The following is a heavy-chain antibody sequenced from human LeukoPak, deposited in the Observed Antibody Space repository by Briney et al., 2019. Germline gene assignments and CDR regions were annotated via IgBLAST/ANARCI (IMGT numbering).Heavy chain of an antibody. CDR3: ARRLESSGYYYYYYYYMDV. J-gene: IGHJ6*03. D-gene: IGHD3-22*01. CDR1: GGSFSGYY. Sequence: PSETLSLTCAVYGGSFSGYYWSGIRQPPGKGREWMGGVNHSGSTNSNPSLNSRVTISLDTSKNQSSLKLSSVTAADTAVYYCARRLESSGYYYYYYYYMDVWGKGTTVTISS. V-gene: IGHV4-34*01. CDR2: VNHSGST.